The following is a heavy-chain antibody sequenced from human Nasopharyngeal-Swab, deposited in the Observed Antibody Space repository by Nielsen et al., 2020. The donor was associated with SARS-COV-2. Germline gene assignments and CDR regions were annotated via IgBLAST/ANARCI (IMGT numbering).Heavy chain of an antibody. CDR1: GFSLSTSGVG. CDR2: IYWDDDK. Sequence: SGPTLVKPTQTVTLTCTFSGFSLSTSGVGVGWIRQPPGKALEWLALIYWDDDKRDSPSLKSRLTITKDTSKNQVVLTMTNMDPVDTATYYCAHRVNWNDFDYWGQGTLVTVSS. V-gene: IGHV2-5*02. D-gene: IGHD1-1*01. CDR3: AHRVNWNDFDY. J-gene: IGHJ4*02.